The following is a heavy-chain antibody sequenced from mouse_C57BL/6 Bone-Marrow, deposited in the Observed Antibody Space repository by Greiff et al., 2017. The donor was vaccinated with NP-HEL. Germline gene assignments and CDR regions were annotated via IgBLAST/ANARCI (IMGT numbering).Heavy chain of an antibody. CDR2: IDPETGGT. Sequence: QVQLQQSGAELVRPGASVTLSCKASGYTFTDYEMHWVKQTPVHGLEWIGAIDPETGGTAYNQKFKGKAILTADNSSSTAYMELRSLTSEDSAVYYCTRSFYDDDGADAMDYWGQGTSVTVSS. D-gene: IGHD2-4*01. J-gene: IGHJ4*01. CDR1: GYTFTDYE. V-gene: IGHV1-15*01. CDR3: TRSFYDDDGADAMDY.